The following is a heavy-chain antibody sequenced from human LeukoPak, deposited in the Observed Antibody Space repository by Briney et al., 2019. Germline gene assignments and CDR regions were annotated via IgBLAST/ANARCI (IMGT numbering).Heavy chain of an antibody. Sequence: GGSLRLSCAASGFTFSSYAMSWVRQAPGKGLEWVSAISGGGDYTYYADSVKGRFTISRDDSKSTLYLQMYSLRADDTAVYYCAKGSSDYHLNSWGQGTLVTVSS. CDR3: AKGSSDYHLNS. V-gene: IGHV3-23*01. CDR2: ISGGGDYT. CDR1: GFTFSSYA. D-gene: IGHD3-22*01. J-gene: IGHJ4*02.